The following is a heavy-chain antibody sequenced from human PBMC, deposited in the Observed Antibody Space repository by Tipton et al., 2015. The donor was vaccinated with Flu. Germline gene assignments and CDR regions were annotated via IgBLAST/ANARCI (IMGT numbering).Heavy chain of an antibody. CDR1: GASISSGGYY. D-gene: IGHD5-24*01. CDR3: ARDVDGYNGHDY. V-gene: IGHV4-31*03. Sequence: TLSLTCSVSGASISSGGYYWSWIRQHPGKGLEWLGYIYHSGSTYYNPSLKSRVTISADTSNNQFSLKLRSVTAADTAVYYCARDVDGYNGHDYWGQGALVTVSS. J-gene: IGHJ4*02. CDR2: IYHSGST.